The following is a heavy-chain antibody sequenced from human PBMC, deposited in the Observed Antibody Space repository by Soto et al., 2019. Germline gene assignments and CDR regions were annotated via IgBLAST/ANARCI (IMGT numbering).Heavy chain of an antibody. D-gene: IGHD3-10*01. CDR3: ATNYGSGSAHFDY. CDR1: GGTFNFYS. J-gene: IGHJ4*02. Sequence: QVQLVQSGAEVKKPGSSVKVSCTASGGTFNFYSISWVRQAPGQGLEWVGRVIPMVGMSEYAQKFQGRVTITADKSTSNAYMNLRSLRSEDTAVYYCATNYGSGSAHFDYWGQGTLVTVSS. V-gene: IGHV1-69*02. CDR2: VIPMVGMS.